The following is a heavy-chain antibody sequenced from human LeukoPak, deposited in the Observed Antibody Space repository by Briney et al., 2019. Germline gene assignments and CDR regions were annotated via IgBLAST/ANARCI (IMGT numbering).Heavy chain of an antibody. Sequence: QPGGSLRLSCAASGFTFSRYWMSWVRQAPGKGLEWVANTKQDGSQKYYVDSVKGRLTISRDNAKNSLYLQMNSLRAEDTAVYYCARDTMKGTSAFDIWGQGTMVTVSS. CDR2: TKQDGSQK. D-gene: IGHD3-22*01. J-gene: IGHJ3*02. CDR3: ARDTMKGTSAFDI. V-gene: IGHV3-7*01. CDR1: GFTFSRYW.